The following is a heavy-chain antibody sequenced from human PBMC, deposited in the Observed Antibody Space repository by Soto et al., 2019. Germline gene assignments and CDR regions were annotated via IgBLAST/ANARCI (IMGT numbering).Heavy chain of an antibody. V-gene: IGHV1-69*01. D-gene: IGHD5-18*01. CDR2: IIPIFRTQ. Sequence: QGLGQLRGIIPIFRTQNSAQKFQGRVTITADESTGTAYMELSSLRSEDTAVYYCARDPPGGGYSYGFDAFDIWGQGTMVTVSS. J-gene: IGHJ3*02. CDR3: ARDPPGGGYSYGFDAFDI.